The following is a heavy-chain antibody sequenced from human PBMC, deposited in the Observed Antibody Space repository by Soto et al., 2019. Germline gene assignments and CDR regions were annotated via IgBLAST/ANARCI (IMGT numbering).Heavy chain of an antibody. Sequence: SETLSLTCTVSGGSISSYYWSWIRQPPGKGLEWIGYIYYSGSTNYNPSLKSRVTISVDTSKNQFSLKLSSVTAADTAVYYCARRYSGSYFGLDYWGQGTLVTVSS. CDR1: GGSISSYY. D-gene: IGHD1-26*01. J-gene: IGHJ4*02. V-gene: IGHV4-59*01. CDR2: IYYSGST. CDR3: ARRYSGSYFGLDY.